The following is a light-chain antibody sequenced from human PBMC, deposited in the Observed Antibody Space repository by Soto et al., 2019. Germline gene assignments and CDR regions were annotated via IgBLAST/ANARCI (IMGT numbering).Light chain of an antibody. CDR3: LQYSSHSWT. V-gene: IGKV1-5*01. Sequence: DIQMTQSPSTLSPSVGDRVTITCRASRSISDCLAWYQQKPGKAPKLLIFDASSLKSGVPSRFSGSGSGTEFTLTISGLQPDDFATYYCLQYSSHSWTFGQGTKVEIK. CDR1: RSISDC. J-gene: IGKJ1*01. CDR2: DAS.